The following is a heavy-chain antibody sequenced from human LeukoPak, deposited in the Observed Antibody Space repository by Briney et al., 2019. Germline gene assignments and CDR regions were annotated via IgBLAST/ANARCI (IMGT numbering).Heavy chain of an antibody. J-gene: IGHJ4*02. Sequence: GGSLRLSCATSGFTVRSNFMSWVRQAPGKGLEWVSAISGSGGSTYYADSVKGRFTISRDNSKNTLYLQMNSLRAEDTAVYYCAKGHSGYDYFDYWGQGTLVTVSS. V-gene: IGHV3-23*01. CDR3: AKGHSGYDYFDY. CDR2: ISGSGGST. CDR1: GFTVRSNF. D-gene: IGHD5-12*01.